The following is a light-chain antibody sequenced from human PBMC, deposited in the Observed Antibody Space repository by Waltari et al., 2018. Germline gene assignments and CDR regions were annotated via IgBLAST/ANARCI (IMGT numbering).Light chain of an antibody. CDR2: VNSDGSH. J-gene: IGLJ3*02. Sequence: QLVLTQSPSASASLGDSVKLTCTLSSGHSSNIIAWHQQQPEKGPRYLMKVNSDGSHSKGDESPDRFSGSSSGAERYLTISSVQSEDEADYYCQTGGHGTWVFGGGTTLTVL. V-gene: IGLV4-69*01. CDR3: QTGGHGTWV. CDR1: SGHSSNI.